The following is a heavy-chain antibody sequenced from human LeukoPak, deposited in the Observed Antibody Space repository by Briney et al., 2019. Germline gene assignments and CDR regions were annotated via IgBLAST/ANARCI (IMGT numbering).Heavy chain of an antibody. Sequence: GGSLRLSCAASGFTFSSYAVSWVRQAPGKGLEWVSAISGSGGSTYYADSVKGRFTISRDNSKNTLYLQMNSLRAEDTAAYYCAKDRSSSSSYYYGMDVWGQGTTVTVSS. CDR1: GFTFSSYA. J-gene: IGHJ6*02. CDR2: ISGSGGST. V-gene: IGHV3-23*01. D-gene: IGHD6-6*01. CDR3: AKDRSSSSSYYYGMDV.